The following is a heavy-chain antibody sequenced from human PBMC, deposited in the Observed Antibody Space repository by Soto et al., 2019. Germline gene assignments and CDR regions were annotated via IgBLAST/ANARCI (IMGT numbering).Heavy chain of an antibody. V-gene: IGHV3-23*01. D-gene: IGHD6-6*01. CDR1: GFTFSSYA. CDR3: AKGGRDSSSGWFDP. CDR2: ISGSGGST. Sequence: GESLKISCAASGFTFSSYAMSWVRQAPGKGLEWVSAISGSGGSTYYADSVKGRFTISRDNSKNTLYLQMNSLRAEDTAVYYCAKGGRDSSSGWFDPWGQGTLVTVSS. J-gene: IGHJ5*02.